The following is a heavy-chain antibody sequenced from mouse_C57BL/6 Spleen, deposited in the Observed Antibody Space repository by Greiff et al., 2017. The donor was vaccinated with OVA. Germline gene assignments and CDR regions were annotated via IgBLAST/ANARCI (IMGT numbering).Heavy chain of an antibody. D-gene: IGHD2-3*01. Sequence: VQLKESGPGLVKPSQSLSLTCSVTGYSITSGYYWNWIRQFPGNKLEWMGYISYDGSNNYNPSLKNRISITRDTSKNQFFLKLNSVTTEDTATYYCARDYDGYPSFAYWGQGTLVTVSA. V-gene: IGHV3-6*01. CDR3: ARDYDGYPSFAY. CDR2: ISYDGSN. J-gene: IGHJ3*01. CDR1: GYSITSGYY.